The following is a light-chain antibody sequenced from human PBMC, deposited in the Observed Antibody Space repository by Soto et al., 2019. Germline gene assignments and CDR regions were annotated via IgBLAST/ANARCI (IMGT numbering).Light chain of an antibody. J-gene: IGKJ2*03. V-gene: IGKV3-20*01. CDR1: QSVTSTY. Sequence: EILLTQSPGTLSLSPGETATLSCRASQSVTSTYLAWYQQRPGQSPRLIIYGGSTRATGFPDRFSGGGSGTGVTLSISRLEPEDSAVYYCHCQQFDSSRIYCFGQGTKLEI. CDR2: GGS. CDR3: QQFDSSRIYC.